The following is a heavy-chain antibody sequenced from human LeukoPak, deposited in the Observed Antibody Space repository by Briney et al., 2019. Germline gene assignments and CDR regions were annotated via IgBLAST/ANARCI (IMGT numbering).Heavy chain of an antibody. D-gene: IGHD6-13*01. CDR2: IDPSDSET. CDR1: GYSFTTYW. Sequence: GESLKISCKGSGYSFTTYWISWVRQMPGKGLEWMGRIDPSDSETNYSPSFQGHVTISADKSISTAYLQWSSLKASDTAMYYCARRVSSWYESWFDPWGQGTLVTVSS. V-gene: IGHV5-10-1*01. CDR3: ARRVSSWYESWFDP. J-gene: IGHJ5*02.